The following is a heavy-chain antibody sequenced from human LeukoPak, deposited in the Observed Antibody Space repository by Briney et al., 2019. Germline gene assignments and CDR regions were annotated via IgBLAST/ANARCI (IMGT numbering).Heavy chain of an antibody. D-gene: IGHD1-26*01. CDR2: ISGGAGST. Sequence: PGGSLRLSCAASGFTFSSYAMSWVRQAPGKGLEWVSAISGGAGSTYYADSVKGRFTISRDNAKNTLYLQMNSLRAEDTAVYYCARESGSYGGYFDYWGQGTLVTVSS. CDR3: ARESGSYGGYFDY. V-gene: IGHV3-23*01. J-gene: IGHJ4*02. CDR1: GFTFSSYA.